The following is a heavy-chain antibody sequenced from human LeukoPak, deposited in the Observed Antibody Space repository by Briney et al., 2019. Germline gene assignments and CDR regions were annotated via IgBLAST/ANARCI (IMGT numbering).Heavy chain of an antibody. V-gene: IGHV1-46*01. J-gene: IGHJ4*02. CDR3: ARDGPRIAALGEDFDY. D-gene: IGHD6-6*01. CDR1: GYTFTSYY. Sequence: ASVKASCKASGYTFTSYYMHWVRQAPGQGLEWMGIINPSGGSTSYAQKFQGRVTTTRDTSTSTVYMELSSLRSEDTAVYYCARDGPRIAALGEDFDYWGQGTLVTVSS. CDR2: INPSGGST.